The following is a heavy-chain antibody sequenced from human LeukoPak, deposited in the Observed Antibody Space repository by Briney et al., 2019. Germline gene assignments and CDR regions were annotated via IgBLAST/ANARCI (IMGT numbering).Heavy chain of an antibody. CDR2: ISAYNGNT. CDR3: ARANRVRYYYDSSGTDYYMDV. J-gene: IGHJ6*03. D-gene: IGHD3-22*01. V-gene: IGHV1-18*01. Sequence: ASVKVSCKASGYTFTSYGISWVRQAPGQGLEWMGWISAYNGNTNYAQTLQGRVTMTTDTSTSTGYMELRSRRSDDTAVYYCARANRVRYYYDSSGTDYYMDVWGKGTTVTVSS. CDR1: GYTFTSYG.